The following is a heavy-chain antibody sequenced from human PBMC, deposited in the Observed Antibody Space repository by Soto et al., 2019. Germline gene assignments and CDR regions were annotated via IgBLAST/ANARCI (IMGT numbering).Heavy chain of an antibody. CDR1: GYTFTTYY. V-gene: IGHV1-46*01. CDR2: INPSGGST. J-gene: IGHJ4*02. D-gene: IGHD3-16*01. CDR3: ARGNERRKSYADRPIEN. Sequence: ASVKVSCKASGYTFTTYYIHWLRQAPGQGPEWMGIINPSGGSTGYAQKFQGRVTMTRDTSRNTVYMELTSLRSEDTAVYYCARGNERRKSYADRPIENWGQGTQVTVSS.